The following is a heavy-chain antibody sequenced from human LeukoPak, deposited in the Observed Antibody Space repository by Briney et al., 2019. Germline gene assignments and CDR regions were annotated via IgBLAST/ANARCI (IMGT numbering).Heavy chain of an antibody. J-gene: IGHJ3*02. Sequence: GGSLRLSCAASGFTFDDYAMHWVWQAPGKGLEWVSGISWNSGSIGYADSVKGRFTISRDNAKNSLYLQMNSLRAEDTALYYCAKDRNTYGSGSYVYAFDIWGQGTMVTVSS. CDR2: ISWNSGSI. V-gene: IGHV3-9*01. D-gene: IGHD3-10*01. CDR1: GFTFDDYA. CDR3: AKDRNTYGSGSYVYAFDI.